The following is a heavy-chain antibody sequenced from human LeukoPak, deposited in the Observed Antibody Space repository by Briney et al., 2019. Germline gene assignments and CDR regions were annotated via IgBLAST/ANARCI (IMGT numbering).Heavy chain of an antibody. CDR3: AKDFGD. V-gene: IGHV3-23*01. CDR1: GFTFTSYA. CDR2: ISGSGGST. D-gene: IGHD3-16*01. Sequence: GGSLRRSCAASGFTFTSYARSWVRRGPGKGLEWVSAISGSGGSTYYADSVKGRFTISRDNSKNTLYLQMNSLRAEDTAIHYCAKDFGDWGQGTLVTVSS. J-gene: IGHJ4*02.